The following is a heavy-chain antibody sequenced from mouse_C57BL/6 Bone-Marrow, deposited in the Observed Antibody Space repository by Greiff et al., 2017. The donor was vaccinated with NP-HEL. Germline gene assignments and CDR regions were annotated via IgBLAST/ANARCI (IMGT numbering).Heavy chain of an antibody. CDR3: ASRGYDGYYVRYGMDY. D-gene: IGHD2-3*01. CDR1: GFNIKDYY. V-gene: IGHV14-2*01. J-gene: IGHJ4*01. CDR2: MDPEDGET. Sequence: EVQLQESGAELVKPGASVKLSCTASGFNIKDYYMHWVKQRTEQGLEWIGRMDPEDGETKYAPKFQGKATITADTSANTAYLQLSSLTSEDTAVYYCASRGYDGYYVRYGMDYRGQGTSVTVSS.